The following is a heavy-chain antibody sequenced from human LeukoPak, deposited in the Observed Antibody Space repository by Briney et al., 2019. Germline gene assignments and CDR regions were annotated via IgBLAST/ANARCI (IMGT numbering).Heavy chain of an antibody. CDR3: AHGGGSYGDV. CDR1: GYTFTGYY. J-gene: IGHJ3*01. Sequence: ASVKVSCKVSGYTFTGYYMHCVRQAPGQGLEWMGRNDPNGGGTHYAQKFQGRVTMARDTSISTSYMELTELRSDDTAVYYCAHGGGSYGDVWGQGTMVTVSS. CDR2: NDPNGGGT. D-gene: IGHD1-26*01. V-gene: IGHV1-2*06.